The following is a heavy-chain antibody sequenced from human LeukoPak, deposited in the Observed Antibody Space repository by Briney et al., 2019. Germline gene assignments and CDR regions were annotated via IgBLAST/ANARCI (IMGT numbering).Heavy chain of an antibody. J-gene: IGHJ6*02. V-gene: IGHV3-30*03. CDR1: GFTFSSYG. CDR2: ISYDGSNK. D-gene: IGHD6-19*01. CDR3: ARCKGGWSDHFYGMDV. Sequence: GGPLRLSCAASGFTFSSYGMHWVRQAPGKGLEWVAVISYDGSNKYYADSVKGRFTISRDNSKNTLYLQMNSLRAEDTAVYYCARCKGGWSDHFYGMDVWGQGTTVTVSS.